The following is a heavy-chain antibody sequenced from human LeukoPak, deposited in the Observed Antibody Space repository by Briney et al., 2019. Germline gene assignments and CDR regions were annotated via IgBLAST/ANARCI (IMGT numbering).Heavy chain of an antibody. CDR1: GFTFSRYW. CDR2: INSDGSFT. CDR3: ARDPNYVSSGYPFDY. Sequence: GGSLRLSCAASGFTFSRYWMHWVRQAPGKGLVWVSRINSDGSFTTYADSVEGRFTISRDNAKNTLYLQMNSLRADDTAVYYCARDPNYVSSGYPFDYWGQGTLVTVSS. V-gene: IGHV3-74*01. J-gene: IGHJ4*02. D-gene: IGHD3-22*01.